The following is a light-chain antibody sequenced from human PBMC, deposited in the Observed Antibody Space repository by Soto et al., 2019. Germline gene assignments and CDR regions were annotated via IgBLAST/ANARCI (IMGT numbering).Light chain of an antibody. V-gene: IGLV3-21*01. J-gene: IGLJ2*01. CDR2: YDT. CDR1: NIETKS. Sequence: SYELTQPPSVSVAPGEPATITCGGDNIETKSVHWYQQKPGQAPILVISYDTDRPSGIPQRFSGSNSGNTATLSISRVEDGDEADYFCQVWERNPDDSVIFGGGTKLTVL. CDR3: QVWERNPDDSVI.